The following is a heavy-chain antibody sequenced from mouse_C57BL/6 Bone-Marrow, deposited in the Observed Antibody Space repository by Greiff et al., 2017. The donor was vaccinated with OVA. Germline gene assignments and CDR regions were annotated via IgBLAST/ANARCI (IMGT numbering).Heavy chain of an antibody. V-gene: IGHV1-55*01. CDR3: AREVFITTVVATGNFDY. Sequence: QVQLQQPGAELVKPGASVKLSCKASGYTFTSYWMHWVKQRPGQGLEWIGDIYPGSGSTNYNEKFKSKATLTVDTSSSTAYMQLSSLTSEDSAVYYCAREVFITTVVATGNFDYWGQGTTLTVSS. D-gene: IGHD1-1*01. J-gene: IGHJ2*01. CDR2: IYPGSGST. CDR1: GYTFTSYW.